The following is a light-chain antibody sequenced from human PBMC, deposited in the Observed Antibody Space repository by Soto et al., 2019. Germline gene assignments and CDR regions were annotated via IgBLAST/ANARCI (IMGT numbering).Light chain of an antibody. J-gene: IGKJ5*01. CDR2: GIS. V-gene: IGKV1-39*01. Sequence: LMTQSPSSLSASVGDRVTITCRASQTISSYLNWFQQKPGKAPKLLIYGISNLQSGVPSRFSGSRSGTDFTLTISSLQPEDSATYYCQHAYITTPGFGPGTRLEIK. CDR1: QTISSY. CDR3: QHAYITTPG.